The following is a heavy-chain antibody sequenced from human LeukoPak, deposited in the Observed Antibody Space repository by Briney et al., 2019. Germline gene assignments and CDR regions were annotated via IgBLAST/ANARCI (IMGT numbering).Heavy chain of an antibody. CDR2: IYTSGST. CDR3: AGRGYSYVTDAFDI. CDR1: GGSFSSYY. Sequence: SETLSLTCAVYGGSFSSYYWSWVRQPAGKGLEWIGRIYTSGSTNYNPSLKSRVTISVDTSKNQFSLKLSSVTAADTAVYYCAGRGYSYVTDAFDIWGQGTMVTVSS. V-gene: IGHV4-59*10. D-gene: IGHD5-18*01. J-gene: IGHJ3*02.